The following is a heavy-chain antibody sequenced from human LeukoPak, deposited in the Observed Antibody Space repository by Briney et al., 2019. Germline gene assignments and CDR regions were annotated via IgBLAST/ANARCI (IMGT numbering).Heavy chain of an antibody. CDR2: IYYSGST. CDR1: GGSISSYY. D-gene: IGHD2-15*01. Sequence: SETLSLTCTVSGGSISSYYWSWIRQPPGKGLEWIGYIYYSGSTNYNPSLESRVTISVDTSKNQFSLKLSSVTAADTAVYYCARGGDCSGGSCNNWFDPWGQGTLVTVSS. CDR3: ARGGDCSGGSCNNWFDP. V-gene: IGHV4-59*01. J-gene: IGHJ5*02.